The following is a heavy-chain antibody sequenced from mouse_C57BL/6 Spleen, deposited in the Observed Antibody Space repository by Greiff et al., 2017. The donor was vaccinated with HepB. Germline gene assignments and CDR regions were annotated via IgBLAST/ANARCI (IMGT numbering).Heavy chain of an antibody. CDR1: GFTFSSYA. J-gene: IGHJ3*01. Sequence: EVQLVESGGGLVKPGGSLKLSCAASGFTFSSYAMSWVRQTPEKRLEWVATISDGGSYTYYPDNVKGRFTISRDNAKNNLYLQMSHLKSEDTAMYYGARERCKGSGVAYWGQGTLVTVSA. CDR2: ISDGGSYT. V-gene: IGHV5-4*01. D-gene: IGHD3-3*01. CDR3: ARERCKGSGVAY.